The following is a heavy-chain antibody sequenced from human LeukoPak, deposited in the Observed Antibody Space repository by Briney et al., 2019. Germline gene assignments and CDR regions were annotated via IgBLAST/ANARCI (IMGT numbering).Heavy chain of an antibody. Sequence: ASVKVSCKASGFTFSGYYVHWVRQAPGQGLEWGGIINPSDDSTKYAQKFQGRVTMTGDTSTSTGYMGLSRLTSDDTAVYYCARDGLQTRYNWNDEGRQNWLDPWGQGTLVTVSS. V-gene: IGHV1-46*01. CDR3: ARDGLQTRYNWNDEGRQNWLDP. CDR2: INPSDDST. D-gene: IGHD1-1*01. CDR1: GFTFSGYY. J-gene: IGHJ5*02.